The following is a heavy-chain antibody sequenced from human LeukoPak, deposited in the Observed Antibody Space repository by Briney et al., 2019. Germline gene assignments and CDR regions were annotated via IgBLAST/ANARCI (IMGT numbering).Heavy chain of an antibody. J-gene: IGHJ4*02. CDR3: ARVGLSKPTSWSPYFDY. CDR2: IYYSGST. D-gene: IGHD3-3*01. CDR1: GGSISSGDYY. Sequence: PSETLSLTCTVSGGSISSGDYYWSWIRQPPGKGLEWIGYIYYSGSTYYNPSLKSRVTISVDTSKNQFSLKLSSVTAADTAVYYCARVGLSKPTSWSPYFDYRGQGTLVTVSS. V-gene: IGHV4-30-4*08.